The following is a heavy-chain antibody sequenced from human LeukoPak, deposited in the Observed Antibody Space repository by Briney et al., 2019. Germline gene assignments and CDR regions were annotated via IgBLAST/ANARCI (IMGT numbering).Heavy chain of an antibody. CDR3: ARDSTIDSSGLYYFDY. J-gene: IGHJ4*02. CDR2: ISSSSSYI. D-gene: IGHD6-19*01. V-gene: IGHV3-21*01. Sequence: GGSLRLSCAASGFTFSSYSMNWVRQAPGKGLAWVSSISSSSSYIYYADSVKGRFTISRDNAKNSLYLQMNSLRAEDTAVYYCARDSTIDSSGLYYFDYWGQGTLVTVSS. CDR1: GFTFSSYS.